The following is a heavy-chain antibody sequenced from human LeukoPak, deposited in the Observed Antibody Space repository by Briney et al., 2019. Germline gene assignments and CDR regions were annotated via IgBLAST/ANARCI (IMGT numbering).Heavy chain of an antibody. J-gene: IGHJ5*02. CDR3: ASPSHYCSGGSCLSNWFDP. CDR1: GYTFTGYY. CDR2: INSTNGVT. D-gene: IGHD2-15*01. V-gene: IGHV1-2*06. Sequence: ASVKVSCKASGYTFTGYYIHWVRQAPGQGRDWMGRINSTNGVTDYTQRFQGRVTVTRDTSISTAYMELTSLRSDDTAVYYCASPSHYCSGGSCLSNWFDPWGQGTLVTVAS.